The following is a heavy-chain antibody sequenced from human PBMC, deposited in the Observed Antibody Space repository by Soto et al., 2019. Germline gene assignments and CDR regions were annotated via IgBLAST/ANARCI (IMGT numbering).Heavy chain of an antibody. D-gene: IGHD2-2*01. Sequence: PGGSLRLSCAASGFIFGGYAMHWVRQAPGKGLEWVSLISYDGNNQYYADSVKGRFTISRDDSKNTVFLQMRSLRAEDTAVYYCARGPSSLTRFDYWGQGTLVTVSS. CDR3: ARGPSSLTRFDY. V-gene: IGHV3-30-3*01. CDR2: ISYDGNNQ. J-gene: IGHJ4*02. CDR1: GFIFGGYA.